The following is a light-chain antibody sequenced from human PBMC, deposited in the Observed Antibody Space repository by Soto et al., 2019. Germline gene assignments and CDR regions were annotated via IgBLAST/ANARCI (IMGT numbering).Light chain of an antibody. CDR2: NND. CDR3: AAWDDSLNGDVL. J-gene: IGLJ2*01. CDR1: SSNIGSNT. Sequence: QAVVTQPPSASGTPGQRVTISCSGSSSNIGSNTVNWYQQLPGTAPKLLIYNNDQRPSGVPDRFSGSRSGTSASLAISGLQSEDAADYYCAAWDDSLNGDVLFGGGTKLTVL. V-gene: IGLV1-44*01.